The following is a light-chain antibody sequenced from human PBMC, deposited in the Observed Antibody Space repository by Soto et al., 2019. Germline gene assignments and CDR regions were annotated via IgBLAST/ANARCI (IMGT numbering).Light chain of an antibody. J-gene: IGLJ2*01. CDR2: DVT. Sequence: QSVLTQPRSVYGSPGQSVTISCTGTISDVAGYNYVSWYQHHPGKAPKLLISDVTKRPSWVPDRFSGSKSGSTASLTISELQAEDEADYYCSSYAGSNNLVFGGGTKVTVL. V-gene: IGLV2-11*01. CDR1: ISDVAGYNY. CDR3: SSYAGSNNLV.